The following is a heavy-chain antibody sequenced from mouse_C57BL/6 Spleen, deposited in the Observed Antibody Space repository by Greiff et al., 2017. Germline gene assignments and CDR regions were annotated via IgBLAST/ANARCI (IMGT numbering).Heavy chain of an antibody. J-gene: IGHJ1*03. CDR3: ARDVHGDFEV. CDR1: GYTFTSYT. CDR2: INPSSGYT. V-gene: IGHV1-4*01. Sequence: VQVVESGAELARPGASVQMSCKASGYTFTSYTMHWVKQRPGQGLEWIGYINPSSGYTKYNQKFKDKATLTADKSSSTAYMQLSSLTSEDSAVDYCARDVHGDFEVWGTGTTVTVSS.